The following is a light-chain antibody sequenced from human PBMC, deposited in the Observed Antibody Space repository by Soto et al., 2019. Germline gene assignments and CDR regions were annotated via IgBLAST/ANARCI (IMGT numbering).Light chain of an antibody. CDR1: QSVNNN. V-gene: IGKV3-15*01. Sequence: ETLMTHSPATLSESSREIATLPCRARQSVNNNLAWYQQKLGQAPRLLIYGASTRATGIPARFSGSGSGTEFTLTINSLQSEDFAVYYCQQYNNWPMWTFGEGTKVDIK. J-gene: IGKJ1*01. CDR3: QQYNNWPMWT. CDR2: GAS.